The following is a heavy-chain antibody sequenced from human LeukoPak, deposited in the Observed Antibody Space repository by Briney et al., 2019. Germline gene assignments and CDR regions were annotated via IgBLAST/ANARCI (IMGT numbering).Heavy chain of an antibody. CDR3: ARDRRYYDSSGFDY. V-gene: IGHV4-61*02. CDR1: GGSISSGSYY. D-gene: IGHD3-22*01. J-gene: IGHJ4*02. Sequence: PSQTLSLTCTVSGGSISSGSYYWSWIRQPAGKGLEWIGRIYTSGSTNYNPSPKSRVTISVDTSKNQFSLKQSSVTAADTAVYYCARDRRYYDSSGFDYWGQGTLVTVSS. CDR2: IYTSGST.